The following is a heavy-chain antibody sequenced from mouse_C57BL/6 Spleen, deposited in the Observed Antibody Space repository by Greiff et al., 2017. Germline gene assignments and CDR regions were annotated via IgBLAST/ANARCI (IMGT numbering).Heavy chain of an antibody. CDR1: GFTFSDYG. J-gene: IGHJ4*01. V-gene: IGHV5-17*01. D-gene: IGHD1-1*01. Sequence: EVQGVESGGGLVKPGGSLKLSCAASGFTFSDYGMHWVRQAPEKGLEWVAYISSGSSTIYYADTVKGRFTISRDNAKNTLFLQMTSLRSEDTAMYYCARPPITTVVDYYAMDYWGQGTSVTVSS. CDR3: ARPPITTVVDYYAMDY. CDR2: ISSGSSTI.